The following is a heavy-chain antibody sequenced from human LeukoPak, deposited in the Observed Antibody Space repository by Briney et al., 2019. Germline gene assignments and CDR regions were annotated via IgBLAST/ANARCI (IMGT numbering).Heavy chain of an antibody. CDR1: GFTFVDYA. CDR2: IRSKGYGGTT. CDR3: TRDQAPGYSSSWFLDY. J-gene: IGHJ4*02. D-gene: IGHD6-13*01. V-gene: IGHV3-49*04. Sequence: GGALRLSCTPSGFTFVDYAMSWVRQAPGEGLEWGGFIRSKGYGGTTEYAASVKGRFTISRDDSKSIAYLQMNSLKTEDTALYYCTRDQAPGYSSSWFLDYWGQGTLVTVSS.